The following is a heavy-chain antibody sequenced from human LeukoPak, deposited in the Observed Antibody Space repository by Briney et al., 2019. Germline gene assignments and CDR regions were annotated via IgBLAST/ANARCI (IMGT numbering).Heavy chain of an antibody. Sequence: GGSLRLSCVASGFTFTDYFMSWVRQAPGKGLEWVASIKHNGGEKYYVDSVKGRFTISRDNAKNSLYLEMSSLRVEDTAVYYCARGGRGSAAVVAPRSFDIWGQGTMVTVSS. D-gene: IGHD3-22*01. CDR2: IKHNGGEK. J-gene: IGHJ3*02. CDR3: ARGGRGSAAVVAPRSFDI. CDR1: GFTFTDYF. V-gene: IGHV3-7*01.